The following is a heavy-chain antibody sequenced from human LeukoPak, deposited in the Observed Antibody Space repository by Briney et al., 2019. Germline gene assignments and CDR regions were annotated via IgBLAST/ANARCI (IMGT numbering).Heavy chain of an antibody. CDR2: ISGSGGST. J-gene: IGHJ6*02. V-gene: IGHV3-64*01. CDR3: ARNDYFDYYGLDV. CDR1: GFTFSDYA. Sequence: LSGGSLRLSCAASGFTFSDYAMHWVRQAPGKGLEFVSAISGSGGSTYYANSVKGRFIISRDNSKNTLYLQMGSLSAEDMAVYYCARNDYFDYYGLDVWGQGTTVTVSS.